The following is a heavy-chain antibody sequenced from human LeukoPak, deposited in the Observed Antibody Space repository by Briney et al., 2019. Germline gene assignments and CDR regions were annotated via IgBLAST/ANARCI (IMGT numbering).Heavy chain of an antibody. CDR1: GGTFSSYA. D-gene: IGHD3-16*01. V-gene: IGHV1-69*06. J-gene: IGHJ4*02. CDR2: IIPIFGTA. Sequence: ASVKVSCKASGGTFSSYAISWVRQAPGQGLEWMGGIIPIFGTANYAQKFQARVTITADKSTSTAYMELSSLRSEDTAVYYCARGGMITYDVALGYWGQGTLVTVSS. CDR3: ARGGMITYDVALGY.